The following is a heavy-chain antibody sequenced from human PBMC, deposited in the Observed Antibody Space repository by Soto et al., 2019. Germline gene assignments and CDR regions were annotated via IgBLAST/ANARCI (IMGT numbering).Heavy chain of an antibody. V-gene: IGHV4-34*01. CDR1: GGSFSSYY. J-gene: IGHJ6*02. CDR3: ARFLAYYDFWSGYAAWMKGMDV. Sequence: PETLSLTCAPYGGSFSSYYRPWTRQPPGTGQECIGENNHSVSTHYNPSSKSRGTISLDTSKIRCSLTLSSVTAADMAVYYCARFLAYYDFWSGYAAWMKGMDVWGQGTTVTVSS. CDR2: NNHSVST. D-gene: IGHD3-3*01.